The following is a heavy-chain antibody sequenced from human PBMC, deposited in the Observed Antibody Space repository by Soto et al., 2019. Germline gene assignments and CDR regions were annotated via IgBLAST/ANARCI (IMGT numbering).Heavy chain of an antibody. J-gene: IGHJ3*02. CDR3: AKDPGYCSGGSCHRSHLDDAFDI. D-gene: IGHD2-15*01. Sequence: AMRLSCSGEGLSFAAVAVHWFRHAPRKGLAWVSGISWNSGSIGYADSVKGRFTIFRDNAKNYLYLQMNSLRDEDTALYYCAKDPGYCSGGSCHRSHLDDAFDIWGQGTMVIVSS. CDR2: ISWNSGSI. CDR1: GLSFAAVA. V-gene: IGHV3-9*01.